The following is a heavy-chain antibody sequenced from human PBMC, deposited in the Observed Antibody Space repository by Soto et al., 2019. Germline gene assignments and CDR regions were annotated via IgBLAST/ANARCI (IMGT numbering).Heavy chain of an antibody. D-gene: IGHD6-19*01. CDR3: ARPGYSSGWYGGGFDY. J-gene: IGHJ4*02. V-gene: IGHV4-4*02. CDR1: GDSISSSNW. CDR2: IYHSGST. Sequence: SETLSLTCAVSGDSISSSNWWSWVRQPPGKGLEWIGEIYHSGSTNYNPSLKSRVTISVDKSKNQFSLKLSSVTAADTAVYYCARPGYSSGWYGGGFDYWGQGTLVTVSS.